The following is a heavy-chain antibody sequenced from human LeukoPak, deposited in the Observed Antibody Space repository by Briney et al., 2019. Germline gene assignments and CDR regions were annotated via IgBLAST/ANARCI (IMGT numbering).Heavy chain of an antibody. D-gene: IGHD3-22*01. CDR1: GGSISSSSYY. J-gene: IGHJ4*02. Sequence: PSETLSLTCTVSGGSISSSSYYWGWIRQPPGKGLEWVGRIYHSGSTYYNPSLKSRVTISVDTSKNQFSLKLSSVTAADTAVYYCARGYYDSSGYPDYWGQGTLVTVSS. CDR2: IYHSGST. V-gene: IGHV4-39*07. CDR3: ARGYYDSSGYPDY.